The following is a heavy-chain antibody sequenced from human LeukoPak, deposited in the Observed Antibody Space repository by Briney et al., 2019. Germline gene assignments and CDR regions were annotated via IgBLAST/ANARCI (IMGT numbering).Heavy chain of an antibody. D-gene: IGHD3-3*01. CDR3: AKGVTIFGVVIMGYFDY. V-gene: IGHV3-30*02. Sequence: HPGGSLRLSCAASGFTFSSYGMHWVRQAPGKGLEWVAFIRYDGSNKYYADSVKGRFTISRDNSKNTLYLQMNSLRTEDTAMYYCAKGVTIFGVVIMGYFDYWGQGTLVTVSS. CDR2: IRYDGSNK. J-gene: IGHJ4*02. CDR1: GFTFSSYG.